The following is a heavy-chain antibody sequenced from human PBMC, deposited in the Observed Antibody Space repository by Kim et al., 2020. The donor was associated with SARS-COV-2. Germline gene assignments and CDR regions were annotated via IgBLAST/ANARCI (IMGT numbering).Heavy chain of an antibody. CDR3: VRWLHWYFDL. J-gene: IGHJ2*01. V-gene: IGHV3-7*01. Sequence: GGSLRLSCAASGFTFDSYWMAWVRQVPGKGLEWVANIKPDGSEKNYLDSVKGRFIISRDNAQNSLYLQMNSLGAGDTAVYYCVRWLHWYFDLWGRGTLVTVSS. CDR1: GFTFDSYW. CDR2: IKPDGSEK. D-gene: IGHD6-19*01.